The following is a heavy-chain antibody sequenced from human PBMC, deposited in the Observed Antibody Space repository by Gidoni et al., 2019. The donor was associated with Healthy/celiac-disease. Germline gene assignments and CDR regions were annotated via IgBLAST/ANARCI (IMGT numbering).Heavy chain of an antibody. CDR3: VRDLIADYYDSSGYGDWFDP. CDR2: IYYSGST. V-gene: IGHV4-39*07. Sequence: QLQLQESGPGLVKPSETLSLTCTVSGAPISRSRYYWGWIRQPPGKGLEWIESIYYSGSTYYNPSLKSRVTISVDTSKNQFSLKLSSVTAADTAVYYCVRDLIADYYDSSGYGDWFDPWGQGTLVTVSS. CDR1: GAPISRSRYY. D-gene: IGHD3-22*01. J-gene: IGHJ5*02.